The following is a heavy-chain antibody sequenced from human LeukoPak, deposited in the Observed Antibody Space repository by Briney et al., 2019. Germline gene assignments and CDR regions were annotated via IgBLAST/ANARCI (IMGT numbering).Heavy chain of an antibody. V-gene: IGHV4-39*01. D-gene: IGHD3/OR15-3a*01. Sequence: SETLSLTCTVSGVSFSSSNSYWGWIRQPPGKGLVWIGSIYYSGNTYYNASLKSQVSISIDTSKNRFSLKLTSVTAADTAVYYCARQTGSGLFILPGGQGTLVTVSS. CDR2: IYYSGNT. CDR3: ARQTGSGLFILP. J-gene: IGHJ4*02. CDR1: GVSFSSSNSY.